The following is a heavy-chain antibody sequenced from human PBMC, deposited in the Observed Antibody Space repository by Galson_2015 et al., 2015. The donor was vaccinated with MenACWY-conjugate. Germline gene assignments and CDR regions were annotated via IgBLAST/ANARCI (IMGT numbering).Heavy chain of an antibody. CDR3: ARDLGFYCSRNDCYSPY. V-gene: IGHV3-7*03. Sequence: SLRLSCAASGFIFNNYWTSWVRQVPGKGPEWVANIKQDGSEKYYVDSVRGRFTISRDNAKNSLYLQMNSLRAEDTAVYYCARDLGFYCSRNDCYSPYWGQGTLVTVSS. CDR2: IKQDGSEK. D-gene: IGHD2-2*01. CDR1: GFIFNNYW. J-gene: IGHJ4*02.